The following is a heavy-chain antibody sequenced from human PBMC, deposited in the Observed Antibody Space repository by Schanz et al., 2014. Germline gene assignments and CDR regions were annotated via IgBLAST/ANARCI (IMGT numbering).Heavy chain of an antibody. V-gene: IGHV3-30*18. CDR3: AKDSTHIDIVLVPTAIDY. CDR2: MSYDGSIK. D-gene: IGHD2-2*01. J-gene: IGHJ4*02. Sequence: QVQLVESGGGAVQPGRSLRLSCAASGFTFSSYGMHWVRQAPGKGLEWVAAMSYDGSIKYYGDSVKGRFTISRDNSKNTLYLHMNTLRSEDTAVYYCAKDSTHIDIVLVPTAIDYWGRGTLVTVSS. CDR1: GFTFSSYG.